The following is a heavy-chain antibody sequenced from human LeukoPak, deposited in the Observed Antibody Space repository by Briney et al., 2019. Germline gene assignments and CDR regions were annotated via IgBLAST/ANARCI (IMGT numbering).Heavy chain of an antibody. J-gene: IGHJ4*02. Sequence: PSETLSFTCTVSGGSISSHYWSWIRQPPGKGLEWIEYIYYSGSTNYNPSLKSRVTISVDTSKNQFSLKLSSVTAADTAVYYCARGLSGSYRWGQGTLVTVSS. CDR1: GGSISSHY. CDR2: IYYSGST. D-gene: IGHD1-26*01. CDR3: ARGLSGSYR. V-gene: IGHV4-59*11.